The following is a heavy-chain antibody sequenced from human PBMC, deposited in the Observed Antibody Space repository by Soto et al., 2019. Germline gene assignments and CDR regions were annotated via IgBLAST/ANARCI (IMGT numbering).Heavy chain of an antibody. V-gene: IGHV1-24*01. CDR1: GYALTELS. J-gene: IGHJ4*02. CDR3: ATGMDTAIIFDY. CDR2: FDPEDDEI. D-gene: IGHD5-18*01. Sequence: VASVKVSCKVSGYALTELSMHWVRQAPGKGLEWMGGFDPEDDEIVYAQNFQGRVTMTEDTSADTAYMELSSLRSEDTAIYFCATGMDTAIIFDYWGQGTLVTVSS.